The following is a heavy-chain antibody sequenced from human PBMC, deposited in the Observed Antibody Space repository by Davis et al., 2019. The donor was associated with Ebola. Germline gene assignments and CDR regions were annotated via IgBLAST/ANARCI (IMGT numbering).Heavy chain of an antibody. D-gene: IGHD3-10*01. CDR1: GFTVSSNY. CDR3: AREGLLWFGELMYYYYGMDV. CDR2: IYSGGST. Sequence: GGSLRLSCAASGFTVSSNYMSWVRQAPGKGLEWVSVIYSGGSTYYADSVKGRFTISRDNAKNSLYLQMNSLRDEDTAVYYCAREGLLWFGELMYYYYGMDVWGQGTTVTVSS. J-gene: IGHJ6*02. V-gene: IGHV3-53*01.